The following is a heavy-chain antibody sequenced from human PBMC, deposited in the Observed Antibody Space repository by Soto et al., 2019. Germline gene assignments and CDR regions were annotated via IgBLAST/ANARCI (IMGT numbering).Heavy chain of an antibody. D-gene: IGHD3-9*01. J-gene: IGHJ3*02. Sequence: GGSLRLSCAASGFTFSSYSMNWVRQAPGKGLEWVSSISSSSSYIYYADSLKGRFTISRDNAKNSLYLQMNSLRAEDTAVYYCARARGRSWLFDAFDIWGQGTMVTVSS. CDR1: GFTFSSYS. CDR3: ARARGRSWLFDAFDI. V-gene: IGHV3-21*01. CDR2: ISSSSSYI.